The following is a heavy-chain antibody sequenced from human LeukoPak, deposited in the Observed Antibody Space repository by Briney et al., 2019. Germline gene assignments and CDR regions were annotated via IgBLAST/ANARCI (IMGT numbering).Heavy chain of an antibody. J-gene: IGHJ4*02. CDR1: GGSITSSHW. V-gene: IGHV4-4*02. Sequence: SETLSLTCTVSGGSITSSHWWGWVRQPPGKGLEWVGEIHHSGSTNSNPSLKSRVTISVDKSKNQFSLRLNSVTAADTAVYYCAREFVQGSSLPHFDYWGQGTLVTVSS. CDR2: IHHSGST. D-gene: IGHD1-26*01. CDR3: AREFVQGSSLPHFDY.